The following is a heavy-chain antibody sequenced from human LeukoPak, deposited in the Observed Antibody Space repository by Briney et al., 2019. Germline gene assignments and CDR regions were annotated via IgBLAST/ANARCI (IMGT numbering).Heavy chain of an antibody. D-gene: IGHD3-10*01. CDR1: GFTFSSYG. V-gene: IGHV3-23*01. CDR3: ARDYYGSGSYYYFDY. CDR2: ISGSGGST. Sequence: GGSLRLSCAASGFTFSSYGMSWVRQAPGKGLEWVSAISGSGGSTCYADSVKGRFTISKDNSKNTLYLQMNSLRAEDTAVYYCARDYYGSGSYYYFDYWGQGTLVTVSS. J-gene: IGHJ4*02.